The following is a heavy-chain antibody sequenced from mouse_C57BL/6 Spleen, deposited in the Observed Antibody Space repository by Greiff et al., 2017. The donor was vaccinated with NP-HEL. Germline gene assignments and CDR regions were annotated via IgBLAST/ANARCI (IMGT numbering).Heavy chain of an antibody. CDR1: GYSFTDYN. CDR2: INPNYGTT. Sequence: VQLQQSGPELVKPGASVKISCKASGYSFTDYNMNWVKQSNGKSLEWIGVINPNYGTTSYNQKFKGKATLTVDQSSSTAYMQLNSLTSEDSAVYYGAREAGSNYLAWFAYWGKGTLVTVSA. J-gene: IGHJ3*01. CDR3: AREAGSNYLAWFAY. V-gene: IGHV1-39*01. D-gene: IGHD2-5*01.